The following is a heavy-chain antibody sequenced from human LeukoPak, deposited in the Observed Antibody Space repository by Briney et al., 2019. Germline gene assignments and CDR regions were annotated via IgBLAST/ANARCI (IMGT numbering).Heavy chain of an antibody. D-gene: IGHD3-10*01. CDR2: IYSGGTT. J-gene: IGHJ6*02. CDR1: GFTVSSNY. CDR3: RGHYGMDV. Sequence: PGGSLRLSCAASGFTVSSNYMSWVRQAPGKGLEWVSVIYSGGTTYYADSVKGRFTISRDNSKNTLYLQMNSLRAEDTAVYCSRGHYGMDVWGQGTTVIVSS. V-gene: IGHV3-66*01.